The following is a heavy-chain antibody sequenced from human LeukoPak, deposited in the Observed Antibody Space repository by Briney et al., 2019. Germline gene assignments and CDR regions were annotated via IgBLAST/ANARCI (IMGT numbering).Heavy chain of an antibody. Sequence: PGGSLRLSCAASGFTFSSYTMNWVRQAPGKGLEWVSYISSSSSTIYYADSVKGRFTISRDNAKNSLYLQMNSLRAEDTAVYYCAREATVTTSVFDPWGQGTLVTVSS. CDR1: GFTFSSYT. V-gene: IGHV3-48*04. J-gene: IGHJ5*02. CDR3: AREATVTTSVFDP. CDR2: ISSSSSTI. D-gene: IGHD4-17*01.